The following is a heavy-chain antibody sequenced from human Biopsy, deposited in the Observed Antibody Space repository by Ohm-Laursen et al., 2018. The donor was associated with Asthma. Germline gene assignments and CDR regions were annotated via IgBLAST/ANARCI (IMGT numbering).Heavy chain of an antibody. D-gene: IGHD3-16*01. CDR1: GYPFTDYY. V-gene: IGHV1-2*06. J-gene: IGHJ2*01. CDR3: ARIKIRIGAGTDRYFDL. CDR2: IDPNSGGT. Sequence: SVKVSCKASGYPFTDYYVHWVRQAPGQGLEWMGRIDPNSGGTNHAQKFLGRVTMTRDTSVNTAFMVLSRLRSDDTAVYYCARIKIRIGAGTDRYFDLWGRGALVTVSS.